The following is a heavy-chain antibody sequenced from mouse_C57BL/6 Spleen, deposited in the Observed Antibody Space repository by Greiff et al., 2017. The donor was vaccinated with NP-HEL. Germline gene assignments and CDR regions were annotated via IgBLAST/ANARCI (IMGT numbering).Heavy chain of an antibody. D-gene: IGHD2-2*01. J-gene: IGHJ4*01. CDR1: GYTFTDYY. CDR2: INPNNGGT. Sequence: EVQLQQSGPELVKPGASVKISCKASGYTFTDYYMNWVKQSHGKSLEWIGDINPNNGGTSYNQKFKGKATLTVDKSSSTAYMELRSLTSEDSAVYYCARWIYYGYDRRAMDYWGQGTSVTVSS. V-gene: IGHV1-26*01. CDR3: ARWIYYGYDRRAMDY.